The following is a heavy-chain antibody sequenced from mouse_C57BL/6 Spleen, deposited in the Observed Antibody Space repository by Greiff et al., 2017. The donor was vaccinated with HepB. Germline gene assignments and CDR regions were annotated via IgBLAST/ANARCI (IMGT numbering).Heavy chain of an antibody. CDR3: ARSIYYYGSDAMDY. CDR2: IWSDGST. Sequence: QVQLKESGPGLVAPSQSLSITCTVSGFSLTSYGVHWVRQPPGKGLEWLVVIWSDGSTTYNSALKSRLSISKDNSKSQVFLKMNSLQTDDTAMYYCARSIYYYGSDAMDYWGQGTSVTVSS. CDR1: GFSLTSYG. J-gene: IGHJ4*01. V-gene: IGHV2-6*03. D-gene: IGHD1-1*01.